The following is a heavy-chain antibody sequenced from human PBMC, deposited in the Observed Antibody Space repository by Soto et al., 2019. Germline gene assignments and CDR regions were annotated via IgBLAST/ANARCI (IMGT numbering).Heavy chain of an antibody. CDR2: IGSSGGST. D-gene: IGHD6-19*01. V-gene: IGHV3-23*01. J-gene: IGHJ6*02. CDR1: GFTFSSYA. CDR3: AKGKSSGGGWNYGIDV. Sequence: EVQLLESGGGLVQPGGSLRLSCAASGFTFSSYAMSWVRQAPGKGLEWVSAIGSSGGSTSYADSVKGRFTISRDKSKYTVELQMNSLRAEYTAVYYCAKGKSSGGGWNYGIDVWCQGTTVTVSS.